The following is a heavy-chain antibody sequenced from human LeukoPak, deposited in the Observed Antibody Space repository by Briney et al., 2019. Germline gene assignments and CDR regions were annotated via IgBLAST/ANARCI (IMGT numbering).Heavy chain of an antibody. Sequence: GGSLRLSCAASGFTFSSYSMNWVRQAPGKGLEWVSSISSSSSYIYYADSVKSRFTISRDNAKNSLYLQMNSLRAEDTAVYYCARDLISYYDSSGYSHWGQGTLVTVSS. D-gene: IGHD3-22*01. J-gene: IGHJ4*02. CDR2: ISSSSSYI. V-gene: IGHV3-21*01. CDR3: ARDLISYYDSSGYSH. CDR1: GFTFSSYS.